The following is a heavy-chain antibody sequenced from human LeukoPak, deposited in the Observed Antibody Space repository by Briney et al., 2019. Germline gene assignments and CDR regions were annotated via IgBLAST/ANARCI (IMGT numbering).Heavy chain of an antibody. D-gene: IGHD3-10*01. CDR2: INHSGST. Sequence: KPSETLSLTCAVYGGSFSGYYWSWIRQPPGKGLEWIGEINHSGSTNYNPSLKSRVTISVDTSKNQFSLKLSSVTAADTAVYYCARGRNPRYYYGSGSYNWFDPWGQGTLVTVSS. CDR1: GGSFSGYY. CDR3: ARGRNPRYYYGSGSYNWFDP. V-gene: IGHV4-34*01. J-gene: IGHJ5*02.